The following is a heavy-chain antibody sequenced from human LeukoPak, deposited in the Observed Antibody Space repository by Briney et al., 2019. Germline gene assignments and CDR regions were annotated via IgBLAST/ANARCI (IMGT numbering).Heavy chain of an antibody. D-gene: IGHD4/OR15-4a*01. CDR2: IYPGESDT. J-gene: IGHJ6*02. CDR1: GYSFTSYW. Sequence: GESLKISCKGSGYSFTSYWIGWGRRMPGKGLGWMGSIYPGESDTRYSPSFQGQVTISADKSISTAYLQWSSLKASDTAMYYCARQDDGYYYYGMDVWGQGTTVTVSS. V-gene: IGHV5-51*01. CDR3: ARQDDGYYYYGMDV.